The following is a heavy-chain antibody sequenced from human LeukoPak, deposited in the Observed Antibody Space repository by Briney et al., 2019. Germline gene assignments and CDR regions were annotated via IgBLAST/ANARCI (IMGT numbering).Heavy chain of an antibody. Sequence: GGSLRLSCAGEGFTLSTHGMSWVRQAPGKGLEWVSSISSRDTTTNYADSVKGRFTISRGGSKNTLYLQLNSLRAEDTAVYYCARAPPWFGDKHAALDVWGQGTTVTVSS. CDR3: ARAPPWFGDKHAALDV. D-gene: IGHD3-10*01. CDR1: GFTLSTHG. V-gene: IGHV3-23*01. CDR2: ISSRDTTT. J-gene: IGHJ6*02.